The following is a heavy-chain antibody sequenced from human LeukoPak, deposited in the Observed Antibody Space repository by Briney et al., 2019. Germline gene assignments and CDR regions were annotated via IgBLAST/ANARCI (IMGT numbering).Heavy chain of an antibody. CDR2: IYYSGST. CDR1: GGSISSYF. Sequence: KASETLSLTCTVCGGSISSYFWTWIRQPPGKGLEWIGYIYYSGSTSYNPSLKSRVTMSVDTSKNQFSLNLNSVTAADTAVYYCARGYLDWFDPWGQGTLVTVSS. D-gene: IGHD1-26*01. CDR3: ARGYLDWFDP. V-gene: IGHV4-59*01. J-gene: IGHJ5*02.